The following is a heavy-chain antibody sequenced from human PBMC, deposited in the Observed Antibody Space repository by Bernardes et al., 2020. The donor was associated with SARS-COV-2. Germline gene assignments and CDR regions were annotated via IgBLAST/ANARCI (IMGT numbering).Heavy chain of an antibody. CDR1: GFTFSTFW. J-gene: IGHJ4*02. CDR3: ARIYSTSSFAFDY. Sequence: WGSLRLYCAASGFTFSTFWMTWVRQAPGKGLEWVANINQDGSETFYVDSVKGRFTISRDNAKNSLFMEMNTLRAEDTAVYYCARIYSTSSFAFDYWGQGNLVNVSS. D-gene: IGHD6-6*01. V-gene: IGHV3-7*01. CDR2: INQDGSET.